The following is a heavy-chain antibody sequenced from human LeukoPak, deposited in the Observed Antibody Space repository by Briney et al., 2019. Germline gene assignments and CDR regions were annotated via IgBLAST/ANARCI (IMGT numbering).Heavy chain of an antibody. V-gene: IGHV3-48*03. CDR2: ISSSGSTI. J-gene: IGHJ4*02. D-gene: IGHD3-22*01. CDR1: GFTFSSYE. CDR3: ARGEYYYDSSGYRLDY. Sequence: SGGSLRLSCAASGFTFSSYEMNWVRQAPGKGLEWVSYISSSGSTIYYADSVKGRFTISRDNAKNSLYLQMNSLRAEDTAVYYCARGEYYYDSSGYRLDYWGRGTLVTVSS.